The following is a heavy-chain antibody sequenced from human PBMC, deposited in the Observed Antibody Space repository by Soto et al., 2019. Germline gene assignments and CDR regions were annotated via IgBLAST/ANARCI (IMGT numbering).Heavy chain of an antibody. V-gene: IGHV5-51*01. CDR3: ARGGVSTRTFDY. CDR2: IYPSDSDT. D-gene: IGHD3-3*01. CDR1: VYNFAGYW. J-gene: IGHJ4*02. Sequence: AESLKISRKGSVYNFAGYWIAWVRQRPGKGLELMGIIYPSDSDTRYRPSFQGQVTISADKSISSAYLQWSSLRASDTAMYYCARGGVSTRTFDYWGQGTPVTVSS.